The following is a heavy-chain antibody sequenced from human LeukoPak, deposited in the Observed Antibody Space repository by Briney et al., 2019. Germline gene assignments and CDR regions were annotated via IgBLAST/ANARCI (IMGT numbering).Heavy chain of an antibody. CDR3: AVTTEYYYMDV. CDR1: GGSISGYF. J-gene: IGHJ6*03. Sequence: SETLSLTCTVSGGSISGYFWSWIRQPPGKGLEWIGYIYYRGSTIYNSSLKSRVTMSVDTSKNQFSLRLSSVTAADTAVYYCAVTTEYYYMDVWGKGTTVTVSS. CDR2: IYYRGST. D-gene: IGHD1-26*01. V-gene: IGHV4-59*01.